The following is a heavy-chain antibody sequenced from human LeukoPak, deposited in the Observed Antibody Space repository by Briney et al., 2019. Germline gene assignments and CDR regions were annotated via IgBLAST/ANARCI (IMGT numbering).Heavy chain of an antibody. D-gene: IGHD2-15*01. CDR1: GFTFSDYG. CDR2: IWYDGSNQ. V-gene: IGHV3-33*01. J-gene: IGHJ4*02. CDR3: ARGCSGGSCYDY. Sequence: PGRSLRLSCAASGFTFSDYGMHWVRQAPGKGLEWVAVIWYDGSNQYYADSVKGRFTISRDNAENSLFLQVNSLRAEDTAVYYCARGCSGGSCYDYWGQGTLVTVSS.